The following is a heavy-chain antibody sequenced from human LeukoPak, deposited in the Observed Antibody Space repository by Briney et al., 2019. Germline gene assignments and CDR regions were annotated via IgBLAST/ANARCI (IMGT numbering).Heavy chain of an antibody. J-gene: IGHJ3*02. CDR1: GFTFSSYA. CDR2: ISGSGGST. D-gene: IGHD3-16*01. V-gene: IGHV3-23*01. CDR3: AKDTNYVWGSYGDAFYI. Sequence: GGSLRLSCAASGFTFSSYAMSWVRQAPGKGLEWVSAISGSGGSTYYADSVKGRFTISRDNSKNTLYLQMNSLRAADTAVYYCAKDTNYVWGSYGDAFYIRGQGTMVTVSS.